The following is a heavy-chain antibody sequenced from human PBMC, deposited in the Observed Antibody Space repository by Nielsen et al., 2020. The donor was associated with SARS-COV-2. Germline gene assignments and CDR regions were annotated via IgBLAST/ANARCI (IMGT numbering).Heavy chain of an antibody. CDR3: ARVMDPLYYYGMDV. V-gene: IGHV3-20*01. Sequence: GESLKISCAASGFTFDDYGMSWVRQAPGKGLEWVSGINWNGGSTGYADSVKGRFTISRDNAKNSLYLQMNSLRAEDTALYHCARVMDPLYYYGMDVWGQGTTVTVSS. D-gene: IGHD3/OR15-3a*01. J-gene: IGHJ6*02. CDR1: GFTFDDYG. CDR2: INWNGGST.